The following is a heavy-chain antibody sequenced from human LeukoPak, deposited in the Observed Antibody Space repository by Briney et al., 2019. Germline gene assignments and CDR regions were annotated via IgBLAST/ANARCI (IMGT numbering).Heavy chain of an antibody. D-gene: IGHD2-2*01. J-gene: IGHJ6*03. CDR3: ARGLQYQLLKALGYYYMDV. CDR2: IIPISGTA. Sequence: SVKVSCKASGGSFSSHAIAWVRQAPGQGPEWVGGIIPISGTANYAQKFHGRVTITTDESTSTAYMELSSLTSDDTAVYYCARGLQYQLLKALGYYYMDVWGEGTTVTVSS. V-gene: IGHV1-69*05. CDR1: GGSFSSHA.